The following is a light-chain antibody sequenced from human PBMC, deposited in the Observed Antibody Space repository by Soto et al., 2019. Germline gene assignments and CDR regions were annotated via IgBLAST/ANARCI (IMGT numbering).Light chain of an antibody. CDR2: DAT. J-gene: IGKJ1*01. CDR3: QQFANSST. V-gene: IGKV1-5*01. CDR1: HNIERW. Sequence: IQMTQSPSTLSVSVGDRVTITCRASHNIERWMAWYQQKRGRAPSLLIFDATTLHSGVPSRFSGGGSGTEFSLTINGLQPDDFATYDCQQFANSSTFGQGTTVEIK.